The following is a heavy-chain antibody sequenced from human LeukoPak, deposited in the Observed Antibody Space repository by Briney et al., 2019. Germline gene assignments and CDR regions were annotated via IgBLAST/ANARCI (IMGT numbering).Heavy chain of an antibody. D-gene: IGHD6-19*01. Sequence: GGSLRLSCAASGFTFSSYAMSWVRQAPAKGLEGVSAISGSGGSTYYADSVKGRFTISRDNSKNTLYLQMNSLRAEDTAVYYCAKSEAVAGIADYWGQGTLVTVPS. CDR2: ISGSGGST. J-gene: IGHJ4*02. CDR3: AKSEAVAGIADY. CDR1: GFTFSSYA. V-gene: IGHV3-23*01.